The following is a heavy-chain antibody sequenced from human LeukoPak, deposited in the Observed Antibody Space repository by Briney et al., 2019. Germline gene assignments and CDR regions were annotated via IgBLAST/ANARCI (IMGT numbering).Heavy chain of an antibody. V-gene: IGHV3-23*01. J-gene: IGHJ4*02. Sequence: GGSLRLSCAASGFTFSTYVMSWVRQAPGKGLEWVSAISGSGGSTYYADSVKGRFTISRDNSKNTLYLQMNSLGADDTAVYYCAKGNWRYFDYWGQGTLVAVSS. CDR3: AKGNWRYFDY. CDR2: ISGSGGST. CDR1: GFTFSTYV. D-gene: IGHD1-1*01.